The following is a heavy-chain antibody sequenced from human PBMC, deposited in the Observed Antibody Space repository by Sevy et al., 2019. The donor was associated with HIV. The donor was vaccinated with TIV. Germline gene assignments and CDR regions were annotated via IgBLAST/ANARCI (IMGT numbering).Heavy chain of an antibody. Sequence: GGSLRLSCAASGFTLNKAWMNWVRQAPGKGLERVGRIKSETDGGTTDYAEPVKGRFSISRDDSKNTLYLQMNSLKIEDTAVYYCSMEDGYNYFDYWGQEPWSPSPQ. CDR1: GFTLNKAW. V-gene: IGHV3-15*07. CDR3: SMEDGYNYFDY. CDR2: IKSETDGGTT. D-gene: IGHD5-12*01. J-gene: IGHJ4*01.